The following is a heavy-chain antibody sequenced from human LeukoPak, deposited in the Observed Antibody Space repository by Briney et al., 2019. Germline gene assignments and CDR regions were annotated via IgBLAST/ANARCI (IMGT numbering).Heavy chain of an antibody. CDR1: GGSISSYY. V-gene: IGHV4-59*12. J-gene: IGHJ4*02. CDR3: ARERNGDLDY. D-gene: IGHD1-1*01. Sequence: SETLSLTCTVSGGSISSYYWSWIRQPPGKGLEWIGYIYYSGSTNYNPSLKSRVTMSVDTSKNQFSLKLSSVTAADTAVYYCARERNGDLDYWGQGTLVTVSS. CDR2: IYYSGST.